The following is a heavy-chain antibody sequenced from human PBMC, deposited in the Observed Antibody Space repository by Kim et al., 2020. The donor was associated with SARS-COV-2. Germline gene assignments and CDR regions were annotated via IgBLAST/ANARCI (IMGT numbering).Heavy chain of an antibody. CDR2: ISYDGSNK. CDR1: GFTFSSYA. V-gene: IGHV3-30-3*01. D-gene: IGHD2-2*01. Sequence: GGSLRLSCAASGFTFSSYAMHWVRQAPGKGLEWVAVISYDGSNKYYADSVKGRFTISRDNSKNTLYLQMNSLRAEDTAVYYCARDSYCISTSCYLDYYGMDVWGQGTTVTVSS. CDR3: ARDSYCISTSCYLDYYGMDV. J-gene: IGHJ6*02.